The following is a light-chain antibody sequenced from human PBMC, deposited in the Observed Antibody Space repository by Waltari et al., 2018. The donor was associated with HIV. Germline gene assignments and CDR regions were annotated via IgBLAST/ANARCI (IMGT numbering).Light chain of an antibody. CDR1: QSVSSNY. CDR3: QQYGSSPRT. Sequence: EIVLTQSPGTLSLSPGERATLSCRASQSVSSNYLAWYQHKPGQAPRLLIYGASSRATGIPDRFSGSGSGTDFTLTISRLEPEDFAVYYCQQYGSSPRTFGLGTKVEIK. CDR2: GAS. J-gene: IGKJ1*01. V-gene: IGKV3-20*01.